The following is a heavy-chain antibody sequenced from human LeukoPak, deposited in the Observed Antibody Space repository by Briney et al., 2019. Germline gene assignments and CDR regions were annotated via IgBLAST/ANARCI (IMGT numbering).Heavy chain of an antibody. V-gene: IGHV3-30*04. J-gene: IGHJ6*02. CDR1: GFTFSSYA. CDR3: ARGLRWYYYGMDV. D-gene: IGHD4-23*01. CDR2: ISYDGSNK. Sequence: GGSLRLSCAASGFTFSSYAMHWVRQAPGKGLEWVAVISYDGSNKYYADSVKGRFTISRDNSKNTPYLQMNSLRAEDTAVYYCARGLRWYYYGMDVWGQGTTVTVSS.